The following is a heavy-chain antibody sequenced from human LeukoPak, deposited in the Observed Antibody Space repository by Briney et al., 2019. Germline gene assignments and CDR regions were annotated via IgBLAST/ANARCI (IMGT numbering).Heavy chain of an antibody. D-gene: IGHD3-10*01. CDR2: ISSNGGST. V-gene: IGHV3-64D*06. Sequence: GGSLRLSCSASGFTFSSYAMHWVRQAPGKGLEYVSAISSNGGSTYYADSVKGRFTISRDNSKNTLYLQMSSLRAEDTAVYYCVKDLFRGVIKYHFDYWGQGTLVTVSS. J-gene: IGHJ4*02. CDR3: VKDLFRGVIKYHFDY. CDR1: GFTFSSYA.